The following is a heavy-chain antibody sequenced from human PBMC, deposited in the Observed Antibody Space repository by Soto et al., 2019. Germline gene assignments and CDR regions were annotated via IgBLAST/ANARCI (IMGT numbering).Heavy chain of an antibody. CDR3: ARAIEYSSPLFDY. V-gene: IGHV3-30-3*01. Sequence: QVQLVESGGGVVQPGRSLRLSCAASGFTFSSYAMHWVRQAPGKGLEWVAVISYDGSNKYYADSVKGRFTISRDNFKNTLYLQMNSLRAEDTAVYYCARAIEYSSPLFDYWGQGTLVTVSS. CDR2: ISYDGSNK. J-gene: IGHJ4*02. CDR1: GFTFSSYA. D-gene: IGHD6-6*01.